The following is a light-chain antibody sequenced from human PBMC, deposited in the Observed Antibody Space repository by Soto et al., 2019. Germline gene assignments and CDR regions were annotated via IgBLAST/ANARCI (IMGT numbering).Light chain of an antibody. CDR2: EGS. CDR1: SSDVGSYNL. V-gene: IGLV2-23*01. Sequence: QSALTQPASVSGSPGQSITISCTGTSSDVGSYNLVSWYQQHPGKAPKLMIYEGSKRPSGVSNRFSGSKSGNTASLTISGLQAGGEADYYRSSYAGSVVFGGGTKLTVL. CDR3: SSYAGSVV. J-gene: IGLJ2*01.